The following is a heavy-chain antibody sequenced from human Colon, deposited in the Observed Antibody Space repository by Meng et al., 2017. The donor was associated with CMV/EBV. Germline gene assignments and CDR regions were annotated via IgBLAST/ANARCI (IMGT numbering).Heavy chain of an antibody. D-gene: IGHD6-13*01. V-gene: IGHV3-30*02. Sequence: GGSLRLSCAASGFTFNTYGIHWVRQAPGKGLEWVAFIRYDGSNKYYADSVKGRFTISRDNSKNTLYLQMNSLRAEDTAVYYCAKDHGYSSSWLRYYYGMDVWGQGTTVTVSS. CDR3: AKDHGYSSSWLRYYYGMDV. CDR2: IRYDGSNK. J-gene: IGHJ6*02. CDR1: GFTFNTYG.